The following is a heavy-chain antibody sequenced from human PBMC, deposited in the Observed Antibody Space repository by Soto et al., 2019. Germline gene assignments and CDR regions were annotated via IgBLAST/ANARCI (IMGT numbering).Heavy chain of an antibody. CDR2: ISSSGSTI. CDR3: ASRDGRDAFDI. CDR1: GFTFSDYY. Sequence: GGSLRLSCTASGFTFSDYYMSWIRQAPGKGLEWVSYISSSGSTIYYAYAVKGRFTISRDNAKNSLYLQMNSLRAEDPAVYYCASRDGRDAFDIWGQGRMVTVSS. V-gene: IGHV3-11*01. D-gene: IGHD1-1*01. J-gene: IGHJ3*02.